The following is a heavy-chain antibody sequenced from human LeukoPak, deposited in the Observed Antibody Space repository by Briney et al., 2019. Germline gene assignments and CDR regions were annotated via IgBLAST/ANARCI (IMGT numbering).Heavy chain of an antibody. D-gene: IGHD5-12*01. J-gene: IGHJ4*02. CDR2: IKQDGSEK. CDR3: ARVGPVYSGYDYLDY. Sequence: SGGSLRPSCAASGFTFSSYWMTWVRQAPGKGLEWVANIKQDGSEKYYVDSVKGRFTLSRDNAKNSLYLQMNSLRAEDTAVYYCARVGPVYSGYDYLDYWGQGTLVTVSS. CDR1: GFTFSSYW. V-gene: IGHV3-7*03.